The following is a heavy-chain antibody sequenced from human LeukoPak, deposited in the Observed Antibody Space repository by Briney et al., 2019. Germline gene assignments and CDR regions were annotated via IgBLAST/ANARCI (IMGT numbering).Heavy chain of an antibody. Sequence: GGSLRLSCAASGFGVSINYMSWVRQAPGKGLEWVSLIYGGGNTYYADSVKGRFTISRDNSKNTLYLQTDSLRAEDTAVYYCARTYSSNWAFDNWGQGTLVTVSS. J-gene: IGHJ5*02. D-gene: IGHD6-13*01. CDR1: GFGVSINY. V-gene: IGHV3-53*01. CDR2: IYGGGNT. CDR3: ARTYSSNWAFDN.